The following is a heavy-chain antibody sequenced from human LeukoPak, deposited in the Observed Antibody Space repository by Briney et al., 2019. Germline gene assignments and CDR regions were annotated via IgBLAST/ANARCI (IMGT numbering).Heavy chain of an antibody. Sequence: GGSMRLSCAASGFTFSSYSMNWVRQPPGKGLEWVSSISSSSSYIYYADSVKGRFTISRDNAKNSLYLQMNSLRAEDTAVYYCARDRTIPGNYYDSSGDDAFDIWGQGTMVTVSS. D-gene: IGHD3-22*01. CDR3: ARDRTIPGNYYDSSGDDAFDI. J-gene: IGHJ3*02. CDR1: GFTFSSYS. CDR2: ISSSSSYI. V-gene: IGHV3-21*01.